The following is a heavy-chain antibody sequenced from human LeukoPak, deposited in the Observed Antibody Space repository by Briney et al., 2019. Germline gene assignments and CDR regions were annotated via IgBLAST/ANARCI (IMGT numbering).Heavy chain of an antibody. D-gene: IGHD1-26*01. CDR2: IYHSGST. J-gene: IGHJ4*02. CDR3: ARVSSGSYYFDS. CDR1: GGSISSSNW. V-gene: IGHV4-4*02. Sequence: SETLSLTCAISGGSISSSNWWNWVRQPPGKGLEWIGEIYHSGSTNYSPSLKSRVTISVDKSKNQFSLKVTSVTAADTAVYYCARVSSGSYYFDSWGQGTLVTVSS.